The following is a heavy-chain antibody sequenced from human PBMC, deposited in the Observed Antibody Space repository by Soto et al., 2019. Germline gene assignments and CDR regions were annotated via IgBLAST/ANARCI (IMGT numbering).Heavy chain of an antibody. D-gene: IGHD3-22*01. CDR2: IIPNFGTA. V-gene: IGHV1-69*01. CDR3: ARERTYYYDSSGSNIPAH. CDR1: GGTFSSYA. Sequence: QVQLVQSGAEVKKPGSSVEVSCNAAGGTFSSYAISCVRLAPGQGLEWMGAIIPNFGTANYAQKFQGRVTITVEQSTSTASMELSRRTYEDQAVCYLARERTYYYDSSGSNIPAHCGQGTLVTVSS. J-gene: IGHJ4*02.